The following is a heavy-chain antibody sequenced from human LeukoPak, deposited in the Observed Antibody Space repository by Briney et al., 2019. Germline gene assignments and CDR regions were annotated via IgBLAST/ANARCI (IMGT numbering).Heavy chain of an antibody. J-gene: IGHJ4*02. CDR2: ISHGGST. CDR1: GGSIRSNNG. CDR3: AREGDSRYFDY. D-gene: IGHD2-21*01. V-gene: IGHV4-4*02. Sequence: PSGTLSLTCAVSGGSIRSNNGWSWVRQPPGKGLEWIGEISHGGSTIYNPSLKSRVTISVDTSKKQFSLKLSSVTAADTAVYYCAREGDSRYFDYWGQGALVTVSS.